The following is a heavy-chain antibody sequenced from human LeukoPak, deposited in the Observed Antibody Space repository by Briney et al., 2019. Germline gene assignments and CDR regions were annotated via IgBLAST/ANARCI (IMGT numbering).Heavy chain of an antibody. J-gene: IGHJ4*02. CDR1: GLTFSSYG. CDR3: ATLSGPGETLDF. Sequence: GGSLRLSCAASGLTFSSYGMSWVRQAPGKGLDWVSAIRGSDGSTYYADSVKGRFTISRDNSKNTLYLQMNSLRVEDTAVYCCATLSGPGETLDFWRQGTLVTVSS. D-gene: IGHD3-16*01. V-gene: IGHV3-23*01. CDR2: IRGSDGST.